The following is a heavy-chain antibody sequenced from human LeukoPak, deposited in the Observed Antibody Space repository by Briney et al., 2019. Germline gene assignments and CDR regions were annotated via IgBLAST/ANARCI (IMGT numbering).Heavy chain of an antibody. CDR3: ARSARGSYYYYMDV. CDR1: GGTFSNYA. Sequence: GASVKVSCXASGGTFSNYAISWVRQAPGQGLEWMGGIIPIFGTANYAQKFQGRVTITTDESTSTAYMELSSLRSEDTAVYYCARSARGSYYYYMDVWGKGTTVTVSS. CDR2: IIPIFGTA. D-gene: IGHD3-16*01. V-gene: IGHV1-69*05. J-gene: IGHJ6*03.